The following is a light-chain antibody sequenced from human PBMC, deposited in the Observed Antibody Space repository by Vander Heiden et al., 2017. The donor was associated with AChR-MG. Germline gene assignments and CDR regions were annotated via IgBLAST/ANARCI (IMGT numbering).Light chain of an antibody. CDR1: QTISFW. V-gene: IGKV1-5*03. J-gene: IGKJ2*01. CDR2: KTS. Sequence: DIQMTQSPSTLSASVGDRVTITCRASQTISFWLAWFQQKPGKAPKLLISKTSNLDSGVPSRFSGRGFGTEFTLTISSLQPDDFATYYCQQYHSYLYTFGQRTKVEIK. CDR3: QQYHSYLYT.